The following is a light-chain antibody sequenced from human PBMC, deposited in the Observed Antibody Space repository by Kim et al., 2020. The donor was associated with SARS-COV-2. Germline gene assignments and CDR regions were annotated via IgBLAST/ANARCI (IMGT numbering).Light chain of an antibody. CDR3: QHYGSSQT. V-gene: IGKV3-20*01. CDR1: QSVNSSY. J-gene: IGKJ1*01. Sequence: LSAERTAALSCRARQSVNSSYFAWYQQTPGQPPRLLIYGSSSRATGIPDRSSGSGCTTDITLTSSRLEPEDLALYCYQHYGSSQTFGQGTRVDIK. CDR2: GSS.